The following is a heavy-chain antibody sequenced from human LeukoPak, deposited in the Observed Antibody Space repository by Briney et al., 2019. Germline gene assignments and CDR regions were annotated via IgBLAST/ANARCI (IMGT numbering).Heavy chain of an antibody. CDR1: GFTFSSYA. J-gene: IGHJ3*02. D-gene: IGHD2-15*01. V-gene: IGHV3-64D*06. Sequence: GGSLRLSCSASGFTFSSYAMHWVRQAPGKGLEYVSAISSNGGSTYYADSVKGRFTISRDNSKNTLYPQMSSLRAEDTAVYYCVKSRVVVAANDAFDIWGQGTMVTVSS. CDR3: VKSRVVVAANDAFDI. CDR2: ISSNGGST.